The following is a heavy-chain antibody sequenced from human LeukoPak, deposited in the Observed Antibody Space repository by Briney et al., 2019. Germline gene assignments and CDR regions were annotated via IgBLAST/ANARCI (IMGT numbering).Heavy chain of an antibody. Sequence: GGSLRLSCAASGFTFSSYWMHWVRQAPGKGLVWVSRINSDGSSTSYADSVKGRFTISRDNAKNTLYLQMNSLRAEDTAVYYCSRNPIEFDSGSFCYWGPGTLGNRL. J-gene: IGHJ4*02. CDR3: SRNPIEFDSGSFCY. D-gene: IGHD1-26*01. V-gene: IGHV3-74*01. CDR1: GFTFSSYW. CDR2: INSDGSST.